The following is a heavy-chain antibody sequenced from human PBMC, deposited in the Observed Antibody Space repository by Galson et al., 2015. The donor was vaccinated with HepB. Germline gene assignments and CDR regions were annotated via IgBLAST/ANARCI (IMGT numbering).Heavy chain of an antibody. CDR2: IKQDGSEK. Sequence: SLRLSCAASGFTFSSYWMSWVRQAPGKGLEWVANIKQDGSEKYYVDSVKGRFTIPRDNAKNSLYLQMNSLRAEDTAVYYCARDQSDSSGYYYVGVDYWGQGTLVTVSS. CDR3: ARDQSDSSGYYYVGVDY. D-gene: IGHD3-22*01. J-gene: IGHJ4*02. CDR1: GFTFSSYW. V-gene: IGHV3-7*03.